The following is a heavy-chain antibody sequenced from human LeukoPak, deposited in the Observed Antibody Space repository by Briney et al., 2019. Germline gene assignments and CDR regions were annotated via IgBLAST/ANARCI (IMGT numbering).Heavy chain of an antibody. CDR3: ASAMDYYYYGMDV. J-gene: IGHJ6*02. V-gene: IGHV5-51*01. CDR1: GYSFTSYW. Sequence: TGESLKISCKGSGYSFTSYWIGWLRQMPGKGLEWMGIIYPGDSDTRYSPSFQGQVTISADKSISTAYLQWSSLKASDTAMYYCASAMDYYYYGMDVWGQGTTVTVSS. CDR2: IYPGDSDT.